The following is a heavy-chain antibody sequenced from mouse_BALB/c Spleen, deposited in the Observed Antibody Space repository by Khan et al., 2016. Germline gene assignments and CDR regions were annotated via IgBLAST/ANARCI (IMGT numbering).Heavy chain of an antibody. J-gene: IGHJ4*01. D-gene: IGHD3-2*02. CDR2: IKTYTGES. V-gene: IGHV9-1*02. CDR3: VRRRLLDLYYAMDY. CDR1: GYNFKNYG. Sequence: QIQLVQSGPELKKPGETVKISCKASGYNFKNYGMNWVKQAPGKVLKWMGWIKTYTGESTYADDFKGRFAFSLEASASTAYLQINNLKNEDMATYFCVRRRLLDLYYAMDYWGQGTSVTVSS.